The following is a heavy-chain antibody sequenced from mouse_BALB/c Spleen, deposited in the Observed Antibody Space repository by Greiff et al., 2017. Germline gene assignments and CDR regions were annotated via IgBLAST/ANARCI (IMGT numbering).Heavy chain of an antibody. Sequence: QVQLKESGPGLVQPSQCLSLTCTVSGFSLTSYGVQWVRQSPGKGLEWLGVIWSGGSTDYNAAFISRLSISKDNSKSQVFLKMNSLQANDTAIYYCSRRDDGYREGYFDVWGAGTTVTVSA. V-gene: IGHV2-2*02. CDR1: GFSLTSYG. CDR2: IWSGGST. CDR3: SRRDDGYREGYFDV. J-gene: IGHJ1*01. D-gene: IGHD2-3*01.